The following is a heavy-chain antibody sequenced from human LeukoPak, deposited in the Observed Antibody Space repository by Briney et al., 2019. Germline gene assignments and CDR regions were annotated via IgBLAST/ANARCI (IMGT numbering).Heavy chain of an antibody. CDR2: IQSDGSET. Sequence: SGGSLRLSCAASGFSFSNYGMHWVRQAPGKGLEWVALIQSDGSETYSADSVKGRFTISRDNPRNTLYLQMDRLRPEDTAVYYCAKRYCKSATCRSDMDAWGQGTTVTVS. CDR1: GFSFSNYG. CDR3: AKRYCKSATCRSDMDA. V-gene: IGHV3-30*02. D-gene: IGHD2-15*01. J-gene: IGHJ6*02.